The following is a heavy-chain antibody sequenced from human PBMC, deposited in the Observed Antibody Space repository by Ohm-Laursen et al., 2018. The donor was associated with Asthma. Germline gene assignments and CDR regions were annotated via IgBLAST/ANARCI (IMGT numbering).Heavy chain of an antibody. CDR3: ARSRGQQLDGEYFQH. Sequence: EASVKVSCKASGYTFTSYYMHWVRQAPGQGLEWMGIINPSGGSTSYAQKFQGRVTMTRDTSTSTVYMELSSLRSEDTAVYYCARSRGQQLDGEYFQHWGQGTLVTVSS. CDR2: INPSGGST. V-gene: IGHV1-46*01. D-gene: IGHD6-13*01. J-gene: IGHJ1*01. CDR1: GYTFTSYY.